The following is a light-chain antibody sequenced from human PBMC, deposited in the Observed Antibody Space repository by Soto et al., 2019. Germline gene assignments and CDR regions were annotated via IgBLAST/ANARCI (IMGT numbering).Light chain of an antibody. J-gene: IGKJ1*01. Sequence: DIQMTQSPSTLSASVGDRVTITCRASQPIRNYLTWYQQRPVKAPKLLIYRSSILQIGVPSRFSGSGSGTEFSLTISSLQPDDFATYYCQQYYIYATFGQGTRVEI. CDR1: QPIRNY. V-gene: IGKV1-5*03. CDR3: QQYYIYAT. CDR2: RSS.